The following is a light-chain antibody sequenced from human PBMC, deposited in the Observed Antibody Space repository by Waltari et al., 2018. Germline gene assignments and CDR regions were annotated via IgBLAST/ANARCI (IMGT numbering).Light chain of an antibody. V-gene: IGLV2-23*01. Sequence: QSALAQAAPVPGLPELSITISCNGTSSNIGRYNLVSWYQHHPGKAPKLFIYQGTKLPPGVSSRFAGSTSGNTASLTVTELQSEDEADYYCCSYAGDNTWIFGGGTRLSVL. CDR1: SSNIGRYNL. CDR2: QGT. CDR3: CSYAGDNTWI. J-gene: IGLJ2*01.